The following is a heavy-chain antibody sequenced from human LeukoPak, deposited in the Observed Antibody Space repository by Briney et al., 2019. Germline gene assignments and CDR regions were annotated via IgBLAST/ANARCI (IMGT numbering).Heavy chain of an antibody. J-gene: IGHJ4*02. D-gene: IGHD5-24*01. CDR2: INHSGST. Sequence: SETLSLTCAVYGGSFSGYYWSWIRQPPGKGLEWIGEINHSGSTNYNPSLKSRVTISVDTSKNQFSLKLSSVTAADTAVYYCARGRGRRWLQVTRLHFDYWGQGTLVTVSS. V-gene: IGHV4-34*01. CDR1: GGSFSGYY. CDR3: ARGRGRRWLQVTRLHFDY.